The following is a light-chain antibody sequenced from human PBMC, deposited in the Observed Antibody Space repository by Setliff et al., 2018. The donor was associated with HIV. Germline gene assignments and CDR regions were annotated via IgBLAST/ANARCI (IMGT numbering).Light chain of an antibody. CDR2: EVS. Sequence: QSALAQPASVSGSPGQSITISCTGTSSDVGNYNLVSWYQHHPGKAPKVMIYEVSKRPSGVSNRFSGSKSGNTASLTISGLQAEDETDYYCCSYAGSSTLVFGTGTKVTVL. CDR1: SSDVGNYNL. CDR3: CSYAGSSTLV. V-gene: IGLV2-23*02. J-gene: IGLJ1*01.